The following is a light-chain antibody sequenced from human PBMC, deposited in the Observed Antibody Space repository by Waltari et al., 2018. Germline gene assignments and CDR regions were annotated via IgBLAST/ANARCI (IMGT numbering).Light chain of an antibody. CDR3: QQYNNWPLT. V-gene: IGKV3-15*01. CDR2: GAS. CDR1: QSVTSS. J-gene: IGKJ4*01. Sequence: IVMTQSPATLSVSPGERATLSCRASQSVTSSLAWYQQKPGQAPRPLIYGASTRATGFPARFSGSGSGTEFTLTISSLQSEDFAVYYCQQYNNWPLTFGGGTKLEIK.